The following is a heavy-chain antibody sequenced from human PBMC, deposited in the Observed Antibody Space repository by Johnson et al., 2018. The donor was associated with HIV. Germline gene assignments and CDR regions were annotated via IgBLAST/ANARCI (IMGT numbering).Heavy chain of an antibody. CDR3: AKRGARYCSGGSCFDAFDI. D-gene: IGHD2-15*01. CDR1: GFTFSNYA. Sequence: VQLVESGGGLIQPGGSLRLSCAASGFTFSNYAMSWVRQAPGKGLEWVSGISPSGSSTYYADSVKGRFTISRDNSENTLYLQMNSRRAEDTAVYYCAKRGARYCSGGSCFDAFDIWGQGTMVTVSS. J-gene: IGHJ3*02. CDR2: ISPSGSST. V-gene: IGHV3-23*04.